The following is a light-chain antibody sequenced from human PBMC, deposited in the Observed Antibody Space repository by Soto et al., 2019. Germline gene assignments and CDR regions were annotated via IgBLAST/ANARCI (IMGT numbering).Light chain of an antibody. CDR1: EDISNY. V-gene: IGKV1-33*01. J-gene: IGKJ2*01. CDR2: DAS. Sequence: DIQMTQSPSSLSASVGERVTITCRANEDISNYLNWYQQKPGRAPKLLIYDASTLETGVPSRFSGSGSGTHFTLPISSLQPEDVGTYYCQQYENLRLHTFGPGTKL. CDR3: QQYENLRLHT.